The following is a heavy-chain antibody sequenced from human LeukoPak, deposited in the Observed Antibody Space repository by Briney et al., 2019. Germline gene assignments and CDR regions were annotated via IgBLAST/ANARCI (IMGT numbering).Heavy chain of an antibody. CDR2: IYYSGST. V-gene: IGHV4-59*01. D-gene: IGHD6-19*01. CDR3: ARGSGWYPPSWFDY. J-gene: IGHJ4*02. Sequence: SETLSLTCTVSGGSISSYYWSWIRQPPGKGLEWIGYIYYSGSTNYNPSLKSRVTISVDTSKNQFSLKLSSVTAAETAVYYCARGSGWYPPSWFDYWGQGTLVTVSS. CDR1: GGSISSYY.